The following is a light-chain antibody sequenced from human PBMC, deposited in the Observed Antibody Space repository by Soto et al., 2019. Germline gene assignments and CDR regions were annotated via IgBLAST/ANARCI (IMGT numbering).Light chain of an antibody. CDR3: QQYDTLPPIT. J-gene: IGKJ5*01. CDR2: GAS. CDR1: QDISNF. V-gene: IGKV1-33*01. Sequence: DIQMTQSPSSLSASVGDRVTITCQASQDISNFLNWYQQKPGKAPKLLIYGASNLQTGVPSRFSGSGSGTDSFFTISSLQPEDIATYYCQQYDTLPPITFGQGTRLEIK.